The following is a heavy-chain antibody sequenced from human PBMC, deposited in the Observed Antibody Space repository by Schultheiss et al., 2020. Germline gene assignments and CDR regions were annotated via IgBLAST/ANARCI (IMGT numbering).Heavy chain of an antibody. CDR2: INHSGST. CDR3: ARHFRDSGYWDYYLDH. J-gene: IGHJ4*02. CDR1: GGSFSGYY. Sequence: SETLSLTCAVYGGSFSGYYWSWIRQPPGKGLEWIGEINHSGSTNYNPSLKSRVTISVDTSKNQFSLKLSSVTAADPAVYYCARHFRDSGYWDYYLDHWGQGILVTVSS. D-gene: IGHD3-22*01. V-gene: IGHV4-34*01.